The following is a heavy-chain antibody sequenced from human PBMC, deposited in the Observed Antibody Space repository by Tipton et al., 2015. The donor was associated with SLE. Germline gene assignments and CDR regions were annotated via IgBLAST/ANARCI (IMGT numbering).Heavy chain of an antibody. Sequence: LRLSCTVSGGSISSYYWSWIRQPPGKGLEWIGYIYYSGSTNYNPSLKSRVTISVDTSKNQLSLKLSSVTAADTAVYYCARGTTVILFDYWGQGTLVTVSS. CDR3: ARGTTVILFDY. D-gene: IGHD4-17*01. J-gene: IGHJ4*02. V-gene: IGHV4-59*01. CDR2: IYYSGST. CDR1: GGSISSYY.